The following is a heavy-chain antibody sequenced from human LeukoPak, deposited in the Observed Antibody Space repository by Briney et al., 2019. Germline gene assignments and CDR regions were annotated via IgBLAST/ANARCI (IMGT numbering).Heavy chain of an antibody. J-gene: IGHJ2*01. Sequence: SETLSLTCAVYGGSFSGYYWSWIRQPPGKGLGWIGYISTSGSTDYSPSLKSRVTISVDTSKNQFSLKLSSVTAADTAVYYCARHEEGSGWYRSYIDLWGRGTLVTVSS. CDR1: GGSFSGYY. D-gene: IGHD6-19*01. CDR2: ISTSGST. CDR3: ARHEEGSGWYRSYIDL. V-gene: IGHV4-4*09.